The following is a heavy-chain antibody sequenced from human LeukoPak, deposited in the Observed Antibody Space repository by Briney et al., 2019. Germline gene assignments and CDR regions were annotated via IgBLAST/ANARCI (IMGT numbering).Heavy chain of an antibody. D-gene: IGHD1-26*01. V-gene: IGHV1-69*04. CDR3: ARGNLGSLGFDY. J-gene: IGHJ4*02. CDR1: GGTFSSYA. Sequence: SVKVSCKASGGTFSSYAISWVRQAPGQGLEWMGMIIPILGIANYAQKFQGRVTITADKSTSTAYMELSSLRSEDTAVYYCARGNLGSLGFDYWGQGTLVTVSS. CDR2: IIPILGIA.